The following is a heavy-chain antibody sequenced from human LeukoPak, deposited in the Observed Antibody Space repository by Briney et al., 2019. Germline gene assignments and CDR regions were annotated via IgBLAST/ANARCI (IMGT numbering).Heavy chain of an antibody. D-gene: IGHD6-13*01. J-gene: IGHJ4*02. CDR1: GYSFTNYW. CDR3: ARGSSSWDFDY. Sequence: GESLRISCKGSGYSFTNYWINWVRHMPGKGLEWMGRIDPTDSYTNYSPSFQGHITISADKSINTVYLQRSSLKASDTAIYYCARGSSSWDFDYWGQGTLVTVSS. CDR2: IDPTDSYT. V-gene: IGHV5-10-1*01.